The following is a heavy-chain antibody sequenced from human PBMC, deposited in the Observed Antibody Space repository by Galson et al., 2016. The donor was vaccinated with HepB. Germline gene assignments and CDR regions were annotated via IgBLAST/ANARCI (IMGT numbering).Heavy chain of an antibody. CDR3: ARRDYDFWSGPSPVDY. CDR1: GASLREYY. D-gene: IGHD3-3*01. Sequence: SETLSLTCSVYGASLREYYWSWIRQPPGKGLEWIGEINHSGSTTYNPSLKSRVTISVDTSKNQFSLKLSSVTAADTAVYYCARRDYDFWSGPSPVDYWGQGTLVSVSS. CDR2: INHSGST. V-gene: IGHV4-34*01. J-gene: IGHJ4*02.